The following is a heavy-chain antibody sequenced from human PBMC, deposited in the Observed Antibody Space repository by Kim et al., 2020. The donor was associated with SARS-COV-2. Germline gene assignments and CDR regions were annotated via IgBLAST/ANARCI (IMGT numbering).Heavy chain of an antibody. CDR1: GGTFSSYA. CDR3: ARVRDMTTPPGFGY. Sequence: SVKVSCKASGGTFSSYAISWVRQAPGQGLEWMGGIIPIFGTANYAQKFQGRVTITADESTSTAYMELSSLRSEDTAVYYCARVRDMTTPPGFGYWGQGTLVTVSS. CDR2: IIPIFGTA. D-gene: IGHD4-4*01. V-gene: IGHV1-69*13. J-gene: IGHJ4*02.